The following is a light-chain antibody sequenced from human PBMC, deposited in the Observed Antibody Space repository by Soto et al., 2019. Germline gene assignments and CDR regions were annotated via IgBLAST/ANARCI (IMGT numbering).Light chain of an antibody. CDR1: QSVNSN. V-gene: IGKV3-15*01. CDR3: QQYNNWPRT. CDR2: GAS. Sequence: ETMVTQSPAALSVSPEERATLSCRASQSVNSNLAWYQQELGQAPRVLIYGASTRATGIPARFSGSGSGTEFTLTISSLQSEDFAAYYCQQYNNWPRTFGQGTKVDIK. J-gene: IGKJ1*01.